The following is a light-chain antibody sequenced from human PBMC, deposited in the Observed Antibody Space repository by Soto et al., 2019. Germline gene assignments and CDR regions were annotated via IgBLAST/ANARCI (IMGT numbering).Light chain of an antibody. Sequence: QSALTQPPSVSGSPGQSVTISCTGTSSDVGSYNRVSWYQQPPGTAPKLMFYEVSNRPSGVPDRFSGSKSGNTASLTISGLQAEDEADYYCSLYTSSSTYVFGTGTKLTVL. V-gene: IGLV2-18*01. CDR1: SSDVGSYNR. CDR3: SLYTSSSTYV. CDR2: EVS. J-gene: IGLJ1*01.